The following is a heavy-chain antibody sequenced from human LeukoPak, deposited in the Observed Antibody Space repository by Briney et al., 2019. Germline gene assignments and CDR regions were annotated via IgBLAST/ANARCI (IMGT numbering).Heavy chain of an antibody. Sequence: SETLSLTCAVYGGAFGGYYWTWIRQTPGKGPEWIGEINHSGSTNYNPSLKRRVFMSVDTAKNQFSLKLNSVSAADTAVYYCARGGYFDSSGYPNPLDYWGQGTLVTVSS. CDR1: GGAFGGYY. V-gene: IGHV4-34*01. CDR3: ARGGYFDSSGYPNPLDY. J-gene: IGHJ4*02. D-gene: IGHD3-22*01. CDR2: INHSGST.